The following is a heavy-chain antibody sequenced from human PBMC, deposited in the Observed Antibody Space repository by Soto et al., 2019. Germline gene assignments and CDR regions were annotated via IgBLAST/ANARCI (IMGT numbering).Heavy chain of an antibody. CDR1: GYTFTSYG. Sequence: QVQLVQSGAEVKKPGASVKVSCKASGYTFTSYGISWVRQAPGQGLEWMGWISAYNGNTKYAKKVQGRVTMTTDTSTRTAYVELRSLRSADTAVYYCAGDPQIFNYWGKGTLVTVSS. J-gene: IGHJ4*02. CDR3: AGDPQIFNY. CDR2: ISAYNGNT. V-gene: IGHV1-18*04.